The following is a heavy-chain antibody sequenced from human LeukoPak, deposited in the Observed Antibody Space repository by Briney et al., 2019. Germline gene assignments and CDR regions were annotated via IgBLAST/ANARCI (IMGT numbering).Heavy chain of an antibody. CDR2: INHSGST. CDR3: ARIAAAGIDY. V-gene: IGHV4-34*01. CDR1: GGSFSGYY. J-gene: IGHJ4*02. Sequence: SETLSLTCAVYGGSFSGYYWSWIRQPPGKGLEWIGEINHSGSTNYNPSLKSRVTISVDTSKNQFSLKLSSVTAADTAVYYCARIAAAGIDYWGQGTLVTVSP. D-gene: IGHD6-13*01.